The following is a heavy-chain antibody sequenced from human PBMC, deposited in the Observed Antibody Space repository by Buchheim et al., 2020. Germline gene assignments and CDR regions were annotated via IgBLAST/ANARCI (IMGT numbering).Heavy chain of an antibody. J-gene: IGHJ4*02. V-gene: IGHV3-30-3*01. D-gene: IGHD5/OR15-5a*01. CDR3: ATGSRSGVSTKYAHEY. CDR2: MSYDGGST. Sequence: QVQLVESGGDVVQPGRSLRLSCAASQFTFSSHAMHWVRQAPAKGLEWVAVMSYDGGSTMYAESVKGRFTISRDNSKNTLYLEMNSLRDENTAVYYCATGSRSGVSTKYAHEYWGQGTL. CDR1: QFTFSSHA.